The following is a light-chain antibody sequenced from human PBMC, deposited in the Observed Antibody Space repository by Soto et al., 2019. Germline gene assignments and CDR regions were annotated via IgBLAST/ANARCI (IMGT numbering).Light chain of an antibody. CDR2: AAS. CDR3: QQLNAYPPVS. V-gene: IGKV1-9*01. Sequence: DIQLIQSPSFLSASVGDRVTITCRASQGIATSLAWYQQKQGKAPNLLIYAASTLQRGVPSRFSGSGSGTEFTLTISSLQPEDFATYYCQQLNAYPPVSFGPGTRVDIK. J-gene: IGKJ3*01. CDR1: QGIATS.